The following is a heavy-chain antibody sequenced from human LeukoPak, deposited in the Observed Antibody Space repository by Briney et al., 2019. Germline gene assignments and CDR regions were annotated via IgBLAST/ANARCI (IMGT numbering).Heavy chain of an antibody. CDR2: ITGSGGST. D-gene: IGHD2-2*01. CDR3: AKDYQTPDPFLDCSSTSCYPGY. Sequence: PGGSLRLSCAASGLTFSSYAMSWVRQAPGKGLEWVSGITGSGGSTYYADSVKGRFTISRDNSKNTLYLQMNSLRAEDTAVYYCAKDYQTPDPFLDCSSTSCYPGYWGQGTLVTVSS. CDR1: GLTFSSYA. V-gene: IGHV3-23*01. J-gene: IGHJ4*02.